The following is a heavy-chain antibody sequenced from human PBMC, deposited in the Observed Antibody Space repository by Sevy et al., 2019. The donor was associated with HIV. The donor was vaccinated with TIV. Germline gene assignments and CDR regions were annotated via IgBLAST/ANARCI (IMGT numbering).Heavy chain of an antibody. D-gene: IGHD6-19*01. CDR2: VYNGGET. J-gene: IGHJ4*02. CDR3: ARLPQWLGPSLDQ. CDR1: GASMRSSHY. Sequence: SETLSLTCTVSGASMRSSHYWGWIRQPPGEGLQWIGSVYNGGETFFNPSLKSRVTIFIDMSKNQFSLKLTSVTAADTAVYYCARLPQWLGPSLDQWGRGTLVTVSS. V-gene: IGHV4-39*01.